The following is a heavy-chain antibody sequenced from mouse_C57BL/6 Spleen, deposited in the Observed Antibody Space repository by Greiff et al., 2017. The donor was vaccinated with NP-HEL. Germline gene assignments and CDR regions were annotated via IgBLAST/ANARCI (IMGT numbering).Heavy chain of an antibody. CDR2: IWTGGGT. D-gene: IGHD1-1*01. J-gene: IGHJ1*03. V-gene: IGHV2-9-1*01. CDR1: GFSLTSYA. CDR3: ATITTVVSEGFYWYFDV. Sequence: QVQLKESGPGLVAPSQSLSITCTVSGFSLTSYAISWVRQPPGKGLEWLGVIWTGGGTNYNSALKSRLSISKDNSKSQVFLKMNSLQTDDTARYYCATITTVVSEGFYWYFDVWGTGTTVTVSS.